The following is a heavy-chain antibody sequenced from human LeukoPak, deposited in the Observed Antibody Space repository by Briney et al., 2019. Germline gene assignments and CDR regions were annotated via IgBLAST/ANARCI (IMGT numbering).Heavy chain of an antibody. D-gene: IGHD1-7*01. J-gene: IGHJ6*03. Sequence: SSVMDSCRASGGTFSTYAISCGRQDPGQGREWMVRFIPIFDITNYSQKLQGRVTITADKSTSTAYMELSSLRSEDTAVYYCARGLTDCLEPYDWNYCYYYYYYMDVWGKGTTVTVSS. CDR3: ARGLTDCLEPYDWNYCYYYYYYMDV. CDR2: FIPIFDIT. CDR1: GGTFSTYA. V-gene: IGHV1-69*04.